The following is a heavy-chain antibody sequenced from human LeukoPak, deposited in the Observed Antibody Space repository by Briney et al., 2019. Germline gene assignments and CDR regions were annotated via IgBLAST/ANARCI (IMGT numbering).Heavy chain of an antibody. CDR3: AKSAAITMIVVVEIDY. D-gene: IGHD3-22*01. CDR2: ISYDGSNK. Sequence: GGSLRLSCAASGFTFSSYGMHWVRQAPGKGLEWVAVISYDGSNKYYADSAKGRFTTSRDNSKNTLYLQMNSLRAEDTAVYYCAKSAAITMIVVVEIDYWGQGTLVTVSS. J-gene: IGHJ4*02. V-gene: IGHV3-30*18. CDR1: GFTFSSYG.